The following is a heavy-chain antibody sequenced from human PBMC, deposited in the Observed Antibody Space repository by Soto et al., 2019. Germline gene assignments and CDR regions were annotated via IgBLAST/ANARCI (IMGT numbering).Heavy chain of an antibody. CDR2: INPNSGGT. V-gene: IGHV1-2*04. CDR3: ARSLYRYDILTGSDAFDI. Sequence: ASVKVSCKASGYTFTGYYMHWVRQAPGQGLEWMGWINPNSGGTKYAQKFQGWVTMTRDTSISTAYMELSRLRSDDTAVYYCARSLYRYDILTGSDAFDIWGQGTMVTVSS. CDR1: GYTFTGYY. D-gene: IGHD3-9*01. J-gene: IGHJ3*02.